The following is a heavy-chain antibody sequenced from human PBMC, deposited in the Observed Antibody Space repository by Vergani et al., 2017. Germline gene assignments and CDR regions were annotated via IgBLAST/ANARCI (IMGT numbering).Heavy chain of an antibody. J-gene: IGHJ4*02. CDR1: GYTFTSYA. Sequence: QVQLVQSGSELKKPGASVKVSCKASGYTFTSYAMNWVRQAPGQGLEWMGWIGTYGHKYEAQKFQGRVTMTTDTSPNTAYLEMRSLTYDDTAVYYCARDALFSVFGYCAGSTCYPDYWGQGTLVTVSS. CDR3: ARDALFSVFGYCAGSTCYPDY. D-gene: IGHD2-8*02. CDR2: IGTYGHK. V-gene: IGHV1-18*01.